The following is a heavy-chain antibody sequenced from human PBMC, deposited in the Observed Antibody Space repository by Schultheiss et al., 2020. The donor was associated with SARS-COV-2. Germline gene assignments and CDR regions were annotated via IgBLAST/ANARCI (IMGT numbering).Heavy chain of an antibody. D-gene: IGHD2-2*01. Sequence: ASVKVSCKAAGDTFSGYYMNWVRQAPGQGLEWMGWINPNSGATNYAQRFQGRVTMTRDTSISTAYMELSRLRSDDTAVYYCARASVYLQRVFDPWGQGTLVTVSS. CDR2: INPNSGAT. CDR3: ARASVYLQRVFDP. J-gene: IGHJ5*02. V-gene: IGHV1-2*02. CDR1: GDTFSGYY.